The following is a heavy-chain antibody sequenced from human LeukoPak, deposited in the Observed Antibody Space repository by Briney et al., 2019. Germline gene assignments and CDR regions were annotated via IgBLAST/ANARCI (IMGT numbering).Heavy chain of an antibody. CDR3: AREIGSGSYRPMDV. CDR2: IIPIFGTA. Sequence: GASVKVSCKASGGTFSSYAISWVRQAPGQGLEWMGGIIPIFGTANYAQKFQGRVTITADESTSTAYMELGSLRSEDTAVYYCAREIGSGSYRPMDVWGQGTTVTVSS. D-gene: IGHD3-10*01. V-gene: IGHV1-69*13. CDR1: GGTFSSYA. J-gene: IGHJ6*02.